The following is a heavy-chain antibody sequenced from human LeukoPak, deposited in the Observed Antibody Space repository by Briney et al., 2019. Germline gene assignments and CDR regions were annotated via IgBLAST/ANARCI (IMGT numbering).Heavy chain of an antibody. CDR2: ISWNSGSI. CDR1: GFTFDDYA. Sequence: GGSLRLSCAASGFTFDDYAMHWVRQAPGKGLEWVSGISWNSGSIGYADSVKGRFTISRDNSKNTLYLQMNSLRAEDTAVYYCAKEYRRNYYDSSGSRDAFDIWGQGTMVTVSS. V-gene: IGHV3-9*01. CDR3: AKEYRRNYYDSSGSRDAFDI. D-gene: IGHD3-22*01. J-gene: IGHJ3*02.